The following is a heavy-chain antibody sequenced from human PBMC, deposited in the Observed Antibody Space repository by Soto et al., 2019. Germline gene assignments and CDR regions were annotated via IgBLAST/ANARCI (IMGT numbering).Heavy chain of an antibody. CDR2: ISGYNDDT. CDR3: ARNFSMAAYSYYGMDV. Sequence: DSVQFSCKASGYTFSGYGINWVRRAPGQALEWMGSISGYNDDTNYAQRLQGRVTMTTDTATGTAYMELSSLRSDDTAVYYCARNFSMAAYSYYGMDVWGQGTTVTFSS. V-gene: IGHV1-18*04. J-gene: IGHJ6*02. CDR1: GYTFSGYG. D-gene: IGHD1-7*01.